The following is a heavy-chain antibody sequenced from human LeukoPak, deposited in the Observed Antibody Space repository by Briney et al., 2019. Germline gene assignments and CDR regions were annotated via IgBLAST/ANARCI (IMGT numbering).Heavy chain of an antibody. J-gene: IGHJ5*02. V-gene: IGHV3-49*04. CDR2: IRSKAYGGTT. CDR3: TKTAGYLPHWFDP. CDR1: GFTFGDYA. D-gene: IGHD3-9*01. Sequence: GGSLRLSCTASGFTFGDYAMSWVRQAPGKGLEWVGFIRSKAYGGTTEYAASVEGRFTISRDDSKSIAYLQMNSLKTEDTAVYYCTKTAGYLPHWFDPWGQGTLVTVSS.